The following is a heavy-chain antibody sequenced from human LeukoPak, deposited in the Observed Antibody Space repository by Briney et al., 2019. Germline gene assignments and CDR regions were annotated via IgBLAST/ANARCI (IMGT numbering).Heavy chain of an antibody. CDR1: GGSISSYY. Sequence: SETLSLTCTVSGGSISSYYWSWIRQPAGKGLKWIGRIYTSGSTNYNPSLKSRVTMSVDTSKNQFSLKLSSVTAADTAVYYCARDQSGYYYDWGQGTLVTVSS. J-gene: IGHJ4*02. V-gene: IGHV4-4*07. D-gene: IGHD3-22*01. CDR3: ARDQSGYYYD. CDR2: IYTSGST.